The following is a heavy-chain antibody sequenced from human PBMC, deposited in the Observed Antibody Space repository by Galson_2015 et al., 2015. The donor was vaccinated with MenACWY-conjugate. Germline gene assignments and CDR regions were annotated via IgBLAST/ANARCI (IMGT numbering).Heavy chain of an antibody. CDR3: TRADHRYCSSTNCPFDH. Sequence: SLRLSCATSGFAFGGYLMGWFRQAPGKGLEWVGYIQSKNYGANTQYAASVKDRFSISRDDSRSIAYPEMNSLKTEDTALYYCTRADHRYCSSTNCPFDHWGQGTLVTVSS. V-gene: IGHV3-49*03. CDR1: GFAFGGYL. J-gene: IGHJ4*02. CDR2: IQSKNYGANT. D-gene: IGHD2-15*01.